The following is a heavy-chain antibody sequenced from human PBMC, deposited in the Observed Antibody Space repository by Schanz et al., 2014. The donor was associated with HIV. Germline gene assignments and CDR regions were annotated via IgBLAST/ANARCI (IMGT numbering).Heavy chain of an antibody. J-gene: IGHJ3*01. CDR1: GFTFRNFG. CDR3: ARDLPNPYFDFSGPAGDY. V-gene: IGHV3-30*03. D-gene: IGHD3-22*01. CDR2: ISYDGSNK. Sequence: QEQLVESGGGVVQPGKSLRLSCAASGFTFRNFGMHWVRQGPGKGLEWVAFISYDGSNKYYADSVKGRFTISRDNSKNTLYLQMNSLRAEDTAVYYCARDLPNPYFDFSGPAGDYWGQGTMVTVSS.